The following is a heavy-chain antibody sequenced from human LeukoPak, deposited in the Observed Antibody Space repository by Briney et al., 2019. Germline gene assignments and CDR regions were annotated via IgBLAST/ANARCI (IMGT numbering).Heavy chain of an antibody. Sequence: PGGSLRLSCAASGFTFSSYGMHWVRQAPGKGLEGVAVMSYDGSNKYYADSVKGRFTISRDNSKNTLYPQMNSLRAEDTAVYYCAREDWITDAFDIWGQGTMVTVSS. J-gene: IGHJ3*02. CDR1: GFTFSSYG. D-gene: IGHD3/OR15-3a*01. CDR3: AREDWITDAFDI. V-gene: IGHV3-30*03. CDR2: MSYDGSNK.